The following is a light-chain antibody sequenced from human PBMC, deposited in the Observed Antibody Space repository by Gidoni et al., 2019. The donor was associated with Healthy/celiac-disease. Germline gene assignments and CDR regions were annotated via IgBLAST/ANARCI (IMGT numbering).Light chain of an antibody. J-gene: IGLJ2*01. V-gene: IGLV1-47*02. CDR3: AAWDDSLSGLVV. CDR1: SSNIGSNY. Sequence: QSVLTQPPSASGTPGQRVTISCSGSSSNIGSNYVYWYQQPPGTAPKLLIYSNNQRPSGVPDRFSGSKSGTSASLAISGLRSEDEADYYCAAWDDSLSGLVVFGGGTKLTVL. CDR2: SNN.